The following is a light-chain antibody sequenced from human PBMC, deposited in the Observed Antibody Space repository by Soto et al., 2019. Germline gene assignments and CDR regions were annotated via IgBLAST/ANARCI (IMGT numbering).Light chain of an antibody. J-gene: IGLJ1*01. CDR2: EVS. CDR1: SSDVGATDY. CDR3: ISHARDSNV. V-gene: IGLV2-8*01. Sequence: QSALTQPPSASGSPGQSVTISCTGTSSDVGATDYVSWYQQHPGKAPKLMIYEVSKRPSGVPDRFSGSKSGNTASLTVSGLQVEDEADYYGISHARDSNVFGTGTKLTVL.